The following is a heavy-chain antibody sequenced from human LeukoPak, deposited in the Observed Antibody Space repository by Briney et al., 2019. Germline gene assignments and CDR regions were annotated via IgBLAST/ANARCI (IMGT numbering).Heavy chain of an antibody. CDR3: ATLDSYYQTSWRPLLPD. D-gene: IGHD2-15*01. CDR1: VYSVNELS. CDR2: FNREDDAP. J-gene: IGHJ4*02. Sequence: GASVKVSCKASVYSVNELSVHWVRQAPGLGREWMGGFNREDDAPVYAQQFQGRVTMTEDTSTDTAYMELSSLRSDDTALYYCATLDSYYQTSWRPLLPDWGQGTLVTVSS. V-gene: IGHV1-24*01.